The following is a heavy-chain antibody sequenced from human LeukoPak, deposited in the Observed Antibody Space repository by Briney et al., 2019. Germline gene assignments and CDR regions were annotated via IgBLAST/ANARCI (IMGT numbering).Heavy chain of an antibody. D-gene: IGHD1-26*01. CDR3: ARARSGSYFGDY. V-gene: IGHV1-2*02. J-gene: IGHJ4*02. Sequence: ASVKVSCKASGYTFTGYYMHWVRQAPGQGLEWMGWINPNSGGTNYAQKFQGRVTMTRDTSISTAYMELSRLRSGDTAVYYCARARSGSYFGDYWGQGTLVTVSS. CDR2: INPNSGGT. CDR1: GYTFTGYY.